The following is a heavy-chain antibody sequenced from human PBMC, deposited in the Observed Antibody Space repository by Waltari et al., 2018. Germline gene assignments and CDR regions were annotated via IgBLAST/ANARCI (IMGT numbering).Heavy chain of an antibody. CDR2: IYHSGST. CDR3: AKYDSSGYYYRGGVDY. V-gene: IGHV4-38-2*01. Sequence: QVQLQESGPGLVKPSETLSLTCAVSGYPISSGYYWGWIRQPPGKGLEWIGSIYHSGSTYYNPSLKSRVTISVDTSKNQFYLKLSSVTAADTAVYYCAKYDSSGYYYRGGVDYWGQGTLVTVSS. D-gene: IGHD3-22*01. CDR1: GYPISSGYY. J-gene: IGHJ4*02.